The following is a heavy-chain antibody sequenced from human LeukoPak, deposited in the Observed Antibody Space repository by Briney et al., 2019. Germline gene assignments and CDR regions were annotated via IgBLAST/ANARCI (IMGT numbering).Heavy chain of an antibody. D-gene: IGHD2/OR15-2a*01. Sequence: KSSETLSLTCTVSGDSISSSYWSWIRQPPGKGLEWIGYIYYCGSTNYNPSLKSRVTISVDTSRNRFSLKLSSVTAADTAVYYCARHRNFFDYWGQGILVTVSS. J-gene: IGHJ4*02. CDR3: ARHRNFFDY. CDR1: GDSISSSY. V-gene: IGHV4-59*01. CDR2: IYYCGST.